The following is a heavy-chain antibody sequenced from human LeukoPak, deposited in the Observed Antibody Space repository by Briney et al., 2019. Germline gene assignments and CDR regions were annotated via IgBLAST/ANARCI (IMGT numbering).Heavy chain of an antibody. Sequence: GGSLRLSCAASGFTFSSYSMNWVRQAPGKGLEWVSYISSSSTIYYADSVKGRFTISRDNAKNSLYLQMNSLRAEDTAVYYCARDGVRGYPLDYWGQGTLVTVSS. CDR1: GFTFSSYS. V-gene: IGHV3-48*04. CDR3: ARDGVRGYPLDY. D-gene: IGHD3-10*01. CDR2: ISSSSTI. J-gene: IGHJ4*02.